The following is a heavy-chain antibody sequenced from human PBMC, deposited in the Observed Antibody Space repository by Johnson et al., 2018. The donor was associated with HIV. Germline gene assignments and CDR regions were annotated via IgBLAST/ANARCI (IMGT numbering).Heavy chain of an antibody. J-gene: IGHJ3*02. D-gene: IGHD1-1*01. CDR1: GFTFSSYW. Sequence: VQLVESGGGLVQPGGSLRLSCAASGFTFSSYWMSWVRQAPGKGLEWVANIKQDGSEKYYVDSVKGRFTISRDNSKNTLFLQMHSLRAEDTACYSCARAPGTAGGAFDIWGQGALVTVSS. CDR2: IKQDGSEK. V-gene: IGHV3-7*01. CDR3: ARAPGTAGGAFDI.